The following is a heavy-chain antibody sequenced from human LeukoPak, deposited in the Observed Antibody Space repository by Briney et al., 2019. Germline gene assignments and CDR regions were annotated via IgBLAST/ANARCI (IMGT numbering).Heavy chain of an antibody. D-gene: IGHD3-10*01. CDR3: ARQGLIRRGDQYGMDV. V-gene: IGHV4-59*08. J-gene: IGHJ6*02. Sequence: SETLSLTCTVSGGSISSYYWSWIRQPPGKGLEWIGYIYYSGSTNYNPSLKSRVTISVDTSKNQFSLKLSSVTAADTAVYYCARQGLIRRGDQYGMDVWGQGTTVTVSS. CDR1: GGSISSYY. CDR2: IYYSGST.